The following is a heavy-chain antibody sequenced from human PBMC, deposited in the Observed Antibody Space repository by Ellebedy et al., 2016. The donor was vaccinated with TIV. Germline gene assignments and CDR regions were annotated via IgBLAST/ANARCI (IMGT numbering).Heavy chain of an antibody. J-gene: IGHJ4*02. D-gene: IGHD1-26*01. Sequence: GESLKISCAASGFTFSSNAMGWVRQAPTMGLEWVAAVSYDGTNHYYADSVKGRFTISRDNSKDTLYLQMNSLRPGDTAVYYCATARWEFLGWGQGTLVTVSS. CDR2: VSYDGTNH. V-gene: IGHV3-30-3*01. CDR3: ATARWEFLG. CDR1: GFTFSSNA.